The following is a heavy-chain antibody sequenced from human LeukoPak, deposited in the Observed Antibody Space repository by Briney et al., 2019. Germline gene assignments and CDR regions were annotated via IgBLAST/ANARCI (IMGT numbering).Heavy chain of an antibody. CDR1: GYTFTGYY. Sequence: ASVEVSCKASGYTFTGYYLHWVRQAPGQGLEWMGWIHPKSGDTHYAQKFLGRVTFTRDTSTTIVYMELKWLTSDDTAVCYCSRGSGISYGGIDYWGQGTLVTVSS. CDR3: SRGSGISYGGIDY. D-gene: IGHD5-18*01. CDR2: IHPKSGDT. J-gene: IGHJ4*02. V-gene: IGHV1-2*02.